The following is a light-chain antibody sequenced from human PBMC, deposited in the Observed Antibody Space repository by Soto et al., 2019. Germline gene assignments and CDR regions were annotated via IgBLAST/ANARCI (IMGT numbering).Light chain of an antibody. CDR2: GNS. CDR3: QSYDSSLGGEG. V-gene: IGLV1-40*01. J-gene: IGLJ1*01. Sequence: QSLLTQPPSVSGAPGQRVTISCTGSSSNIGAGYDVHWYQQLPGTATKLLIYGNSNRPSGVPDRFSGSKSGTSASLAITGLQAEDEADYYCQSYDSSLGGEGFGTGTKVTVL. CDR1: SSNIGAGYD.